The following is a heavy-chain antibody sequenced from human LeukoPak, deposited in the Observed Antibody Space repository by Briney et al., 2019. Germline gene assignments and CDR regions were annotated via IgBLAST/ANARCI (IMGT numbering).Heavy chain of an antibody. D-gene: IGHD1-26*01. J-gene: IGHJ3*02. CDR3: ARRGGSPLGAFDI. CDR1: SGSINSFY. V-gene: IGHV4-59*01. Sequence: SETLSLTCTVSSGSINSFYWSWIRQPPGKGLEWIGYMYYSERPNYNPSLKSRVTISVDTSKNQFSLKLTSVTAADTAVYYCARRGGSPLGAFDIWGQGTMVTVSS. CDR2: MYYSERP.